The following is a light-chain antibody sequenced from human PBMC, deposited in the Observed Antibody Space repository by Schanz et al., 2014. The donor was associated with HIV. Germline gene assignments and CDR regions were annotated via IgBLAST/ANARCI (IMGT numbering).Light chain of an antibody. CDR3: LQYNDDVYT. CDR2: EAS. J-gene: IGKJ2*01. V-gene: IGKV1-5*03. CDR1: QNIGYW. Sequence: DIQMTQSPPTLSASVGDRVTITCRASQNIGYWLTWYQQKPGEALNLLISEASTLEFGVPPRFSGSGSGTEFTLTISSLQPGDFATYYCLQYNDDVYTFGQGTKLEIK.